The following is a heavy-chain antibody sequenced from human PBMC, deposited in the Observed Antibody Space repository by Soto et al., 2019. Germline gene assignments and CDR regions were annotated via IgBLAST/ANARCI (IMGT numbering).Heavy chain of an antibody. V-gene: IGHV4-59*12. CDR1: GASISRYY. CDR2: IYYSGST. CDR3: ARVSRGYYDH. J-gene: IGHJ4*02. D-gene: IGHD3-22*01. Sequence: SETLSLTCTFSGASISRYYWSWIRQPPGKGLEWIGYIYYSGSTNYNPSLKSRVTISVDMSKNQLSLQLTSVTAATTAVYYCARVSRGYYDHWGQGTLVTVSS.